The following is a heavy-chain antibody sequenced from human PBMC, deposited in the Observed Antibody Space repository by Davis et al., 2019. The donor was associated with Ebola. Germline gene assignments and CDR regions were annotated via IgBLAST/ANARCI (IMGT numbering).Heavy chain of an antibody. V-gene: IGHV3-7*01. Sequence: GESLKISCAASGFTFSSYWMSWVRQAPGKGLEWVANIKQDGSEKYYVDSVKGRFTISRDNAKNTLYLQMNSLRDEDTAVYYCARGDYDWDSFDSWGQGTLVTVSS. J-gene: IGHJ5*01. D-gene: IGHD3-16*01. CDR3: ARGDYDWDSFDS. CDR2: IKQDGSEK. CDR1: GFTFSSYW.